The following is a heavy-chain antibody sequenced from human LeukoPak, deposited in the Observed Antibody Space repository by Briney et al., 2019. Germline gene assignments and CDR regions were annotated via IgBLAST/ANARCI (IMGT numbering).Heavy chain of an antibody. J-gene: IGHJ4*02. CDR3: ARERTVTLDY. CDR1: GFTFSSYA. Sequence: PGRSLRLPCAASGFTFSSYAMHWVRQAPGKGLEWVAVISYDGSNKYYADSVKGRFTISRDNSKNTLYLQMNSLRAEDTAVYYCARERTVTLDYWGQGTLVTVSS. V-gene: IGHV3-30-3*01. CDR2: ISYDGSNK. D-gene: IGHD4-17*01.